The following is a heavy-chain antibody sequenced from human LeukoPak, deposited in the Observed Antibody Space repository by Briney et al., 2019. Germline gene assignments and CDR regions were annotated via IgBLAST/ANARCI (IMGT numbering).Heavy chain of an antibody. CDR2: IYNGGTT. CDR1: GFTVNY. Sequence: GALRLSCAASGFTVNYMTWVLQAPGKGLEWVSVIYNGGTTYYADSVKGRFTISRDNSENTLYLQMNSLRAEDTAVYYCARGTSEAFRSLDSWGQGTLVTVSS. D-gene: IGHD1-14*01. CDR3: ARGTSEAFRSLDS. V-gene: IGHV3-66*01. J-gene: IGHJ4*02.